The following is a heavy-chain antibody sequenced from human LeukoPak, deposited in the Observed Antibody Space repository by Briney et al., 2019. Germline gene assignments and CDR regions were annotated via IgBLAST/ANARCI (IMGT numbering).Heavy chain of an antibody. J-gene: IGHJ6*02. V-gene: IGHV3-74*01. CDR2: IYTDGIST. Sequence: GGSLRLSCAASRFRFSTFPMGWVRQAPGKGLVWVSRIYTDGISTTYADSVKGRFTISRDNAKNTLYLQMNSLRAEDTAVYYCTRGRNYGLDVWGQGTTVTVSS. CDR1: RFRFSTFP. CDR3: TRGRNYGLDV.